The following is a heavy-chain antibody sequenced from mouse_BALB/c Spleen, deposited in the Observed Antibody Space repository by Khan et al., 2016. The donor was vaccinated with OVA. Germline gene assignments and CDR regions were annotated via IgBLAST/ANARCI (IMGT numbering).Heavy chain of an antibody. CDR1: GYTFTSYW. D-gene: IGHD2-1*01. CDR3: ARGLVSGFAY. CDR2: INPSTGYT. V-gene: IGHV1-7*01. Sequence: QVQLQQSGAELVKPGASVKMSCKASGYTFTSYWMHWVKQRPGQGLEWIGYINPSTGYTEYNQKFKDKATLTADKSSSTAYMQLSSLTSEDSAVYCCARGLVSGFAYWGQGTLVTVSA. J-gene: IGHJ3*01.